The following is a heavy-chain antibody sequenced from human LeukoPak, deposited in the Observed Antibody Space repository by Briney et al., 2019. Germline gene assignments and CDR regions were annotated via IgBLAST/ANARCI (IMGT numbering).Heavy chain of an antibody. D-gene: IGHD3-10*01. Sequence: GWSLRLSCAASGFTFSSYDMTWVRQAPGKGLEWVSVIYSGGSTYYADSVKGRFTISRDNSKNTLYLQMNSLRAEDTAVYYCAKNTMVRGVKVSFSAFDIWGQGTMVTVSS. CDR2: IYSGGST. CDR3: AKNTMVRGVKVSFSAFDI. J-gene: IGHJ3*02. V-gene: IGHV3-53*01. CDR1: GFTFSSYD.